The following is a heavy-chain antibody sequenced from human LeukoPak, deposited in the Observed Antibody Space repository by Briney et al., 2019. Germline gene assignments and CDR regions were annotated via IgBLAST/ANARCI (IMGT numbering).Heavy chain of an antibody. Sequence: SETLSLTCAVSGYSISSGYYWGWIRQPPGKGLEWIGNIYRSGSTYYNPSLKSLVTISVDTSKNQFSLKLSSVTAADTAVYYCARRGSSSWLFDYWGQGTLVTVSS. D-gene: IGHD6-13*01. CDR2: IYRSGST. V-gene: IGHV4-38-2*01. CDR3: ARRGSSSWLFDY. CDR1: GYSISSGYY. J-gene: IGHJ4*02.